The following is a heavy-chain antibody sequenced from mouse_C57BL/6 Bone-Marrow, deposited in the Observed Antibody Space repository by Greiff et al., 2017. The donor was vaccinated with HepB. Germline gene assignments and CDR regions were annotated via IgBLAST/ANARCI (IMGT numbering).Heavy chain of an antibody. J-gene: IGHJ1*03. CDR2: INSDGGST. CDR3: ARVYDGYWYFDV. V-gene: IGHV5-2*01. D-gene: IGHD2-3*01. Sequence: EVKVVESGGGLVQPGESLKLSCESNEYEFPSHDMSWVRKTPEKRLELVAAINSDGGSTYYPDTMERRFIITRDNSKKTLYLQMSSLRSEDTALYYCARVYDGYWYFDVWGTGTTVTVSS. CDR1: EYEFPSHD.